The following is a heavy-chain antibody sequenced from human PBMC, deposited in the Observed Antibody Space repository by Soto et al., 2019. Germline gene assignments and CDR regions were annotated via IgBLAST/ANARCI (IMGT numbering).Heavy chain of an antibody. J-gene: IGHJ4*02. V-gene: IGHV4-59*01. CDR1: GGSISSYY. Sequence: SETLSLTCTVSGGSISSYYWSWLRQPPGKGLEWIGYIYYSGSTNYNPSLKSRVTISVDTSKNQFSLKLSSVTAADTAVYYCARSIAAPIFDYWGQGTLVTVSS. D-gene: IGHD6-6*01. CDR2: IYYSGST. CDR3: ARSIAAPIFDY.